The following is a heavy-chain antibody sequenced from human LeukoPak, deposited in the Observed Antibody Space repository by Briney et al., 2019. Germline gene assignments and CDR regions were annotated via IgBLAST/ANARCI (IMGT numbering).Heavy chain of an antibody. Sequence: GESLKISCQGSGYSFTSYWIGWVRQMPGKGLEWMGIIYPGDSDTRYSPSFQGQVTISADKSISTAYLQWSSLKASDTAMYYCARRLKYCSSTSCYVGYFDYWGQGTLVTVSS. V-gene: IGHV5-51*01. CDR2: IYPGDSDT. CDR1: GYSFTSYW. D-gene: IGHD2-2*01. J-gene: IGHJ4*02. CDR3: ARRLKYCSSTSCYVGYFDY.